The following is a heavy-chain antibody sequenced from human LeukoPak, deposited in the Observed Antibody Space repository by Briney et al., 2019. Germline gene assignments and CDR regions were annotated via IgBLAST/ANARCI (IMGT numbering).Heavy chain of an antibody. V-gene: IGHV1-69*06. CDR1: GGTFSSYA. Sequence: ASVKVSCKASGGTFSSYAISWVRQAPGQGLEWMGGIIPIFGTANYAQKFQGRVTITADKSTSTAYMELSSLRSEDTAVYYCASRGSGSYYNDYWGQGTLVTVSS. J-gene: IGHJ4*02. CDR2: IIPIFGTA. D-gene: IGHD3-10*01. CDR3: ASRGSGSYYNDY.